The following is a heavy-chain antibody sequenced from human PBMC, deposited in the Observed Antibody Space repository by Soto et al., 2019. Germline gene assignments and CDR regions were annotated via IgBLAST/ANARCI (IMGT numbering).Heavy chain of an antibody. V-gene: IGHV1-69*02. CDR3: ASLPVAHVAFDI. D-gene: IGHD6-19*01. J-gene: IGHJ3*02. CDR1: GGTFSSYT. Sequence: QVQLVQSGAEVKKPGSSVKVSCKASGGTFSSYTISWVRQAPGQGLEWMGRIIPILGIAKYAQGFQRRVTITADKPTSTAYMELSSLSSEDTAVYYCASLPVAHVAFDIWGQGTMVTVSS. CDR2: IIPILGIA.